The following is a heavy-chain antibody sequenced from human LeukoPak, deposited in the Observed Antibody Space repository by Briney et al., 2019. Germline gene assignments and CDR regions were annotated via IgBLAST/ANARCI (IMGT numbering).Heavy chain of an antibody. V-gene: IGHV3-66*04. Sequence: GGSLRHSCAASGFTVSNNCMIWVRQPPGKGLEWVSVIYSGGSTYYADSVKGRFTISRDTSKNTLYLQMNSLRADDTALYYCASHSGSYYGWFDPWGQGTLVTVSS. CDR3: ASHSGSYYGWFDP. D-gene: IGHD3-10*01. CDR2: IYSGGST. CDR1: GFTVSNNC. J-gene: IGHJ5*02.